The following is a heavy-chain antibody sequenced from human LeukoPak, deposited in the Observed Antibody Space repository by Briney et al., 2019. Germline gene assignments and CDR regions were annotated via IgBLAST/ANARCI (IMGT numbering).Heavy chain of an antibody. D-gene: IGHD3-10*01. Sequence: GGSLRLSCAASGFTFSSYAMSWVRPAPGKGLEWVSAISGSGGSTYYADSVKGRFTISRDNSKNTLYLQMNSLRAEDTAVYYCAKDRQTYYYGSGSYFPGYWGQGTLVTVSS. CDR1: GFTFSSYA. CDR3: AKDRQTYYYGSGSYFPGY. V-gene: IGHV3-23*01. J-gene: IGHJ4*02. CDR2: ISGSGGST.